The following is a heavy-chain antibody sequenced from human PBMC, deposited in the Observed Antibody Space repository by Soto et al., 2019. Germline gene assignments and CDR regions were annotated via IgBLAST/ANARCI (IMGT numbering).Heavy chain of an antibody. CDR2: IYYTGRT. CDR3: ARARQYYDCELDP. V-gene: IGHV4-30-4*01. D-gene: IGHD3-16*01. CDR1: GGSISSGDYY. Sequence: ASETLSLTCTVSGGSISSGDYYWSWIRQPPGKGLEWIGYIYYTGRTYYNPSLKSRLSISLDTSENQFSLKLTSVTAADTAIYYCARARQYYDCELDPWGQGTLVTVSS. J-gene: IGHJ5*02.